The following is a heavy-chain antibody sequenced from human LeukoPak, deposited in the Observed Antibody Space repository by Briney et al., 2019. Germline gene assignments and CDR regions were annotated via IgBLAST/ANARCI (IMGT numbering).Heavy chain of an antibody. CDR1: GGSISSSSYY. D-gene: IGHD3-10*01. CDR2: IYYSGST. V-gene: IGHV4-39*02. Sequence: PSETLSLTCTVSGGSISSSSYYWGWICQPPGKGLEWIGSIYYSGSTYYNPSLKSRVTISVDTSKNQFSLKLSSVTAADTAVYYCARDITMVRGVKGGYWGQGTLVTVSS. CDR3: ARDITMVRGVKGGY. J-gene: IGHJ4*02.